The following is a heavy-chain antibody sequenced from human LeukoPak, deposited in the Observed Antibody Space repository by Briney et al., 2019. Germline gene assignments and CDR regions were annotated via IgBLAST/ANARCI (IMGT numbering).Heavy chain of an antibody. CDR2: ISSYNGNT. Sequence: ASVKVSCKASGYTFTSHGISWVRQAPGQGLEWMGWISSYNGNTNYAQNFQGRVTMTTDTSTSTAYMEVRSLRSDDTAVYYCARNFIVGSTGVFDAFDMWGQGTMVTVSS. CDR1: GYTFTSHG. J-gene: IGHJ3*02. V-gene: IGHV1-18*01. D-gene: IGHD1-26*01. CDR3: ARNFIVGSTGVFDAFDM.